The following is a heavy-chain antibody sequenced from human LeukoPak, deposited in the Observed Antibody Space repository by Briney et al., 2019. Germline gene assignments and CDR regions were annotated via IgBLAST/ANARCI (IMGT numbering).Heavy chain of an antibody. V-gene: IGHV3-30*02. D-gene: IGHD4-23*01. J-gene: IGHJ6*02. Sequence: GGSLRLSCAASGFTFSHFAMHWVRQTPGTGLQWVASIWYDGTHGNYVDSVKGRFTISRDNSKNTLYLQMNSLRAEGTAVYYCARGGNPPYYYYYGMDVWGQGTTVTVSS. CDR2: IWYDGTHG. CDR3: ARGGNPPYYYYYGMDV. CDR1: GFTFSHFA.